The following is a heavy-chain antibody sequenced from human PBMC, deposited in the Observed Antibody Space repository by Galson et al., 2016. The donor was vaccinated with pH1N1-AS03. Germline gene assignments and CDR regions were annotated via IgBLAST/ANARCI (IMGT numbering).Heavy chain of an antibody. V-gene: IGHV3-11*06. CDR1: GFTFSDYY. Sequence: SLRLSCAASGFTFSDYYMSWIRQGPGKGLGWVSYISTRGSYSNYADAMEGRFTISRDNSRNSLSLQMDSLRVEDTAVYYCARGGVSSGWSRDAFYVWGQGTLVTVSS. CDR3: ARGGVSSGWSRDAFYV. J-gene: IGHJ3*01. D-gene: IGHD6-19*01. CDR2: ISTRGSYS.